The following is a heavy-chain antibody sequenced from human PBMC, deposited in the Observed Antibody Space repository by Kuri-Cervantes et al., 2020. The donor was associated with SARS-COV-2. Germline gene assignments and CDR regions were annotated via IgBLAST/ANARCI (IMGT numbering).Heavy chain of an antibody. CDR1: GFTFNSYE. D-gene: IGHD4-17*01. CDR3: ARDLSQYGDPGFDF. J-gene: IGHJ4*02. Sequence: GGSLRLSCAASGFTFNSYEMNWVRQAPGKGLEWLSYIGNTDSTTYYADSVKGRFTISRDNAKNLLYLQTNSLRAEDTALYYCARDLSQYGDPGFDFWGQGTLVTVSS. CDR2: IGNTDSTT. V-gene: IGHV3-48*03.